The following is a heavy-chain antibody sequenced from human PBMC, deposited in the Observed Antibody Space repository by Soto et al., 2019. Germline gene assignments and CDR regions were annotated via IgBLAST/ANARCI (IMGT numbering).Heavy chain of an antibody. CDR1: GFTFSDYY. Sequence: QVQLVESGGDLVRPGGSLRLSCAASGFTFSDYYMNWIRQAPGKGLEWVSYISSSGNTIYYADSVKGRFTISRDNAKNSLHLQMNSLRAEDTAVYYCAGGTPVTTGNKFWGQGTLVTVSS. CDR3: AGGTPVTTGNKF. CDR2: ISSSGNTI. V-gene: IGHV3-11*01. J-gene: IGHJ4*02. D-gene: IGHD4-17*01.